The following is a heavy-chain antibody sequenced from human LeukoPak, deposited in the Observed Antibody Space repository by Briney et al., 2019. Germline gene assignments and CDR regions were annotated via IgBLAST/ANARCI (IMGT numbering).Heavy chain of an antibody. CDR2: IGIDSGNT. J-gene: IGHJ4*02. CDR3: ARDYKYAFDN. Sequence: GGSLRLSCAASGFTFSDYSMNWVRQAPGKGLEWISYIGIDSGNTNYADSVKGRFTISGDKAKNSLYPQMNSLRVEDTAVYYCARDYKYAFDNWGQGTLVTVSS. V-gene: IGHV3-48*01. CDR1: GFTFSDYS. D-gene: IGHD5-24*01.